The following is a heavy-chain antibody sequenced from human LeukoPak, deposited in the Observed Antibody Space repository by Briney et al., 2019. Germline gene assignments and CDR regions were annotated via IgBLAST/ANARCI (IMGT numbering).Heavy chain of an antibody. CDR2: IYYSGST. CDR1: GGSISSGDYY. J-gene: IGHJ5*02. Sequence: SETLSLTCTDSGGSISSGDYYWSWIRQPPGKGLESLGYIYYSGSTYYNPSLKSRVTISVDTSKNQFFLKLSSVTAADTAVYYCAREGSGSYYGWFDPWGQGTLVTVSS. CDR3: AREGSGSYYGWFDP. D-gene: IGHD1-26*01. V-gene: IGHV4-30-4*01.